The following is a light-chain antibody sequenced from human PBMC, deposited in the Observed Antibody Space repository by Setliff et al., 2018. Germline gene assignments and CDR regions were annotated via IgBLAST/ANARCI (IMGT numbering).Light chain of an antibody. CDR2: EVS. CDR3: SSYEGGNNYV. CDR1: SSDISVYNY. J-gene: IGLJ1*01. Sequence: QSVLTQPPSASGSPGQSVTISCTGTSSDISVYNYVSWYQQHPGKAPKLMIYEVSKRPSGVPDRFSGSKSGNTASLTISGLQPEDEADHYCSSYEGGNNYVFGSGTKVTVL. V-gene: IGLV2-8*01.